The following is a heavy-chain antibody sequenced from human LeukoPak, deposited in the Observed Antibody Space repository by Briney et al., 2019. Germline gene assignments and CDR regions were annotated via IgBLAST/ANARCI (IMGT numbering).Heavy chain of an antibody. Sequence: SQTLSLTCAISGDTVSSYSSAWNWIRQSPSRGLEWLGRTYYRSKWYNDYAVSMKSRVTFNSDTFKNQFSLQLSSVTPEDTAVYYCARGLRGRYSSSWHFDYWGQGTLVTVSS. CDR2: TYYRSKWYN. D-gene: IGHD6-13*01. J-gene: IGHJ4*02. CDR3: ARGLRGRYSSSWHFDY. CDR1: GDTVSSYSSA. V-gene: IGHV6-1*01.